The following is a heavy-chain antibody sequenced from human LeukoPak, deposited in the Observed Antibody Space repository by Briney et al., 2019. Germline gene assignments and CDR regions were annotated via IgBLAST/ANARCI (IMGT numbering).Heavy chain of an antibody. Sequence: ASVKVSCKASGGTFSSYTINWVRQATGQGLEWMGWMNPNSGNTGYAQKFQGRVTMTRNTSISTAYMELSSLRSEDTAVYYCARDKYYDSSGYYYWFDPWGQGTLVTVSS. D-gene: IGHD3-22*01. J-gene: IGHJ5*02. CDR2: MNPNSGNT. V-gene: IGHV1-8*01. CDR1: GGTFSSYT. CDR3: ARDKYYDSSGYYYWFDP.